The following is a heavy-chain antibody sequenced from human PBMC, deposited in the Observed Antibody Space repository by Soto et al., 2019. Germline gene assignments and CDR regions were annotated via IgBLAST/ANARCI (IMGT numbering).Heavy chain of an antibody. Sequence: GGSLRLSCADTGFILSGCWMHWDRQAAGKGLVRVSRIQSDGSSPDYVDSVKGRFTISRDNSKNTLYLQMNSLRAEDTAVYYCAKEKISTSCCNWFDPWGQGTLVTVSS. J-gene: IGHJ5*02. CDR1: GFILSGCW. CDR3: AKEKISTSCCNWFDP. D-gene: IGHD2-2*01. V-gene: IGHV3-74*01. CDR2: IQSDGSSP.